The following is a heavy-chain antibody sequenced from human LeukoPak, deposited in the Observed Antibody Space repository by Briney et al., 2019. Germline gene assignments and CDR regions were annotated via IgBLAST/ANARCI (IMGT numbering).Heavy chain of an antibody. Sequence: GGSLRLSCAASGFAFSSYAMSWVRQAPGKGLEWVSSISGSGGNTFYADSVKGRFTISRDNSKNTLYLQMNSLRAEDTAAYLCAKGRNEDGDAALNYWGQGTLVTVSS. CDR3: AKGRNEDGDAALNY. D-gene: IGHD4-17*01. CDR2: ISGSGGNT. CDR1: GFAFSSYA. J-gene: IGHJ4*02. V-gene: IGHV3-23*01.